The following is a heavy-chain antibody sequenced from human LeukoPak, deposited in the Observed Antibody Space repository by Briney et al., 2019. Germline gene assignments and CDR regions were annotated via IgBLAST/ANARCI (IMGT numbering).Heavy chain of an antibody. CDR2: ISSSSSYI. J-gene: IGHJ5*02. CDR3: AAAYDFWSGYYPGCWFDP. D-gene: IGHD3-3*01. Sequence: PGGSLRLSCAASGFTFSSYSMNWVRQAPGKGLEWVSSISSSSSYIYYADSVKGRFTISRDNAKNSLYLQMNSLRAEDTAVYYCAAAYDFWSGYYPGCWFDPWGQGTPVTVSS. V-gene: IGHV3-21*01. CDR1: GFTFSSYS.